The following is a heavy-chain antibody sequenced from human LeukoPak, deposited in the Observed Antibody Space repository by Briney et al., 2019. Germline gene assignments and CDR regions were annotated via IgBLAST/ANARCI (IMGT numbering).Heavy chain of an antibody. CDR3: ARESYCSSTSCYSDYYYYGMDV. CDR1: GYTFTSYG. J-gene: IGHJ6*02. Sequence: ASVKVSCKASGYTFTSYGISWVRQAPGQGLEWMGWISAYNGNTNYAQKLQGRVTMTTDTSTSTAYMELRSLRSDDTAVYYCARESYCSSTSCYSDYYYYGMDVWGQGTTVTVSS. CDR2: ISAYNGNT. D-gene: IGHD2-2*01. V-gene: IGHV1-18*01.